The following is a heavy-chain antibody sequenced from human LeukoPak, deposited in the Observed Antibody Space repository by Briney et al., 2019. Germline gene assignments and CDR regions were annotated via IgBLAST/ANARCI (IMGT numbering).Heavy chain of an antibody. CDR3: AREAVVGGWYYFAY. V-gene: IGHV3-53*01. D-gene: IGHD6-19*01. CDR2: IYTGGST. CDR1: GLTVSNNY. J-gene: IGHJ4*02. Sequence: GGSLRLSCAASGLTVSNNYMSWVRQAPGKGLEWVSVIYTGGSTYYADSVKGRFTISRDNSKNTLYLQMNSLRADDTAVYYCAREAVVGGWYYFAYWGQGTLVTVSS.